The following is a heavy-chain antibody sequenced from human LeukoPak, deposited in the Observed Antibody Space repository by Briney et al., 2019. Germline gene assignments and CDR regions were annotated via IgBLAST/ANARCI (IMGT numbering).Heavy chain of an antibody. CDR2: ISSSSSYI. CDR1: GFTFSSYS. V-gene: IGHV3-21*01. D-gene: IGHD6-19*01. CDR3: ARGSGWYLDYYYYMDV. J-gene: IGHJ6*03. Sequence: GGSLRLSCAASGFTFSSYSMNWVRQAPGKGLEWVSSISSSSSYIYYADSVKGRFTISRDNARNSLYLQMNSLRAEDTAVYYCARGSGWYLDYYYYMDVWGKGTTVTVSS.